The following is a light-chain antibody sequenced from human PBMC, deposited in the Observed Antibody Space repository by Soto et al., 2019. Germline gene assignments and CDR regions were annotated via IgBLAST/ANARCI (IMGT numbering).Light chain of an antibody. CDR3: QQYDNKPPIT. V-gene: IGKV3-15*01. Sequence: EIVMTQSPATLSVSPGERATLSCRASQSVSSNLAWYQQKPGQAPRLLIYATSTRATGIPDMFSGSGSGTEFTLTISSLQSEDFAVYHCQQYDNKPPITFGQGTRLEIK. J-gene: IGKJ5*01. CDR2: ATS. CDR1: QSVSSN.